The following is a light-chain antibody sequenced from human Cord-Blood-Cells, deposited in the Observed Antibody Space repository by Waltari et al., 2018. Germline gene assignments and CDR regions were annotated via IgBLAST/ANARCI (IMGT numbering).Light chain of an antibody. V-gene: IGLV1-40*01. CDR3: QSYDSSLSVYV. CDR2: GNS. J-gene: IGLJ1*01. Sequence: QRVTISCTGSSPNIGAGYDVHWYQQLPGTAPKLLIYGNSNRPSGVPDRFSGSKSGTSASLAITGLQAEDEADYYCQSYDSSLSVYVFGTGTKVTVL. CDR1: SPNIGAGYD.